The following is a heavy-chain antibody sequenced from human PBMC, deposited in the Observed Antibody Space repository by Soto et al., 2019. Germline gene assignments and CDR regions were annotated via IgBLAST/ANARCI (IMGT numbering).Heavy chain of an antibody. CDR2: ISSSGGSA. CDR1: GFTVSSNY. J-gene: IGHJ4*02. V-gene: IGHV3-23*01. CDR3: ARGATSPSY. Sequence: GGSLRLSCAASGFTVSSNYMSWVRQAPGKGLEWVSAISSSGGSAYYADSVKGRFTISRDNSKNTLYLQMNSLRAEDTAVYYCARGATSPSYWGQGTLVTVSS.